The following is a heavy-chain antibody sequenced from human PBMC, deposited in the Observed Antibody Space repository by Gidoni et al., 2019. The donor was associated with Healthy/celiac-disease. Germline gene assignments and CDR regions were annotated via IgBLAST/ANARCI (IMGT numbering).Heavy chain of an antibody. CDR3: ASLYCSGGSCLPLDY. D-gene: IGHD2-15*01. J-gene: IGHJ4*02. V-gene: IGHV4-31*03. Sequence: QVQLQESGPGLVKPSQTLSLTCTVSGGSISSGGYYWSGIRQHPGKGLEWIGYLYYSGSTYYNPSLKSRVTISVDTSKNQSSLKLSSVTAADTAVYYCASLYCSGGSCLPLDYWGQGTLVTVSS. CDR2: LYYSGST. CDR1: GGSISSGGYY.